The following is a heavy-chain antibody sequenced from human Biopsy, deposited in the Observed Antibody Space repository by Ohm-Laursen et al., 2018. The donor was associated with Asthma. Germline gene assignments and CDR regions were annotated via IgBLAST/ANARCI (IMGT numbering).Heavy chain of an antibody. V-gene: IGHV4-34*01. CDR1: GLSSSAYY. J-gene: IGHJ6*02. Sequence: PSDTLSLTCRMYGLSSSAYYWTWIRQTPGKGLEWIGESDHRGNTNTNATLKSRVTISKAKSANEFSLKMKSVTAADTAIYYCARGPEWSGLDIWGQGTTVTASS. CDR2: SDHRGNT. D-gene: IGHD3-3*01. CDR3: ARGPEWSGLDI.